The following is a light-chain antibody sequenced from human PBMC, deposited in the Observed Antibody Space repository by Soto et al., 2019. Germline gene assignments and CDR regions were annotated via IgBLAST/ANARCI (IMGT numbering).Light chain of an antibody. CDR1: ESISTW. CDR2: KMS. Sequence: DIQMTQSPSTLSASVGDRVTITCRASESISTWLAWYQQKPGRAPKLLIYKMSASERGVPSRFSGSGSGTEFTLTINSLQADDFATYYCQQHNSFSITFGQGTRLEIK. J-gene: IGKJ5*01. V-gene: IGKV1-5*03. CDR3: QQHNSFSIT.